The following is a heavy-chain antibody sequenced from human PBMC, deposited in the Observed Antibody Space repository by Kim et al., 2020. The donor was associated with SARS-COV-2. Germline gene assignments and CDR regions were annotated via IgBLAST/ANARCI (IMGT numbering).Heavy chain of an antibody. CDR2: IIPLFGTA. D-gene: IGHD3-22*01. CDR3: AGCYYDSRGWDQAEYFQH. Sequence: SVKVSCKASGGTFSNYAISWVRQAPGQGLEWMGGIIPLFGTANYAQKFQGRVTISADESTSTAYLELSSLRSEDTAVYYCAGCYYDSRGWDQAEYFQHWGQGTLVTVSS. J-gene: IGHJ1*01. CDR1: GGTFSNYA. V-gene: IGHV1-69*13.